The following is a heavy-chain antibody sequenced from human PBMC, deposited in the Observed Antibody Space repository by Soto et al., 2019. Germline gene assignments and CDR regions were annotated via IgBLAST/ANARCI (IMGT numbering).Heavy chain of an antibody. Sequence: SETLSLTCAVYGGSFSGYYWSWIRQPPGKGLEWIGEINHSGSTNYNPSLKSRVTISVDTSKNQFSLKLSSVTAADTAVYYCASTVTTFLSDWGQGTLVTVSS. V-gene: IGHV4-34*01. J-gene: IGHJ4*02. CDR3: ASTVTTFLSD. D-gene: IGHD4-17*01. CDR1: GGSFSGYY. CDR2: INHSGST.